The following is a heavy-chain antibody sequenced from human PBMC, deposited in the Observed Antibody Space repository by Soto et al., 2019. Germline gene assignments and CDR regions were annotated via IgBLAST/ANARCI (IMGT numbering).Heavy chain of an antibody. D-gene: IGHD3-16*01. CDR1: GGTFSSYT. J-gene: IGHJ4*02. V-gene: IGHV1-69*08. Sequence: QVQLVQSGAEVKKPGSSVKVSCKASGGTFSSYTISWLRQAPGQGLEWMGRIIPILGIANYEQKFQGRVTITADKSTSTAYMELSSLRSEDTAVDYCARELGGSSQYRMDYWGQGTLVTVSS. CDR3: ARELGGSSQYRMDY. CDR2: IIPILGIA.